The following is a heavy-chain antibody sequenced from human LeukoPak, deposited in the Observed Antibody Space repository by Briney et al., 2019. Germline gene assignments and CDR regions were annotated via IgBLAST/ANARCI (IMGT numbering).Heavy chain of an antibody. Sequence: ASVKVSCKASGYTFTSYGISWVRQAPGQGLEWMGWISAYNGNTNYAQKLQGRVTMTTDTSTSTAYMELRSLRSDDTAVYYCARDLHVRYQLLYWWFDPWGQGTLVTVSS. CDR1: GYTFTSYG. D-gene: IGHD2-2*02. J-gene: IGHJ5*02. V-gene: IGHV1-18*01. CDR3: ARDLHVRYQLLYWWFDP. CDR2: ISAYNGNT.